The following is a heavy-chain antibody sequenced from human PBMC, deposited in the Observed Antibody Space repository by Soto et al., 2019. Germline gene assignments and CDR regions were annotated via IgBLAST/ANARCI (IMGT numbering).Heavy chain of an antibody. CDR2: IGSDGSST. J-gene: IGHJ3*02. Sequence: EVQLVKSGGGLVQPGGSLRLSCAASGFTFSRSWMHWVRQAPGKGLVWVSRIGSDGSSTSYADPVKGRSTISRDNGKNRLFLQLMSLRAEDRAVYFCAGDWDYGRYEINVLDIWGEGT. CDR3: AGDWDYGRYEINVLDI. CDR1: GFTFSRSW. V-gene: IGHV3-74*01. D-gene: IGHD4-17*01.